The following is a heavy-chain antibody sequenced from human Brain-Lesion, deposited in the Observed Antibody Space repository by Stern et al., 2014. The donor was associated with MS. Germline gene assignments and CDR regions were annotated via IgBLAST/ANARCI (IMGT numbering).Heavy chain of an antibody. CDR2: ISWNSGAI. J-gene: IGHJ4*02. CDR3: ARDITGSSAYFAY. Sequence: VQLEESGGDLVQPGRSLRLSCAAFGFTFDDYAMHWVRQAPGQGLEWVAGISWNSGAIDYAESVKGRFTTARDNAYSSLYLQMNSLRPEDTALYYCARDITGSSAYFAYWGQGTLVTVSS. D-gene: IGHD1-14*01. V-gene: IGHV3-9*01. CDR1: GFTFDDYA.